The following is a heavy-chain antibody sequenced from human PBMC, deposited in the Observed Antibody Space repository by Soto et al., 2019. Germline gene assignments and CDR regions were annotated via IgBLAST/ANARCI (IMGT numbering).Heavy chain of an antibody. V-gene: IGHV4-30-4*01. CDR3: ARAPYRGTNSRGALDM. D-gene: IGHD2-8*01. CDR2: IYYSGTT. CDR1: GDPISSGDYY. Sequence: QVQLQKSGPGLVKPSQTLSLTCTVSGDPISSGDYYWSWIRQPPGKGLEWIGYIYYSGTTYYSPSLKSRVTMSVDTSKNQFSLKLSSVTAADTAVYYCARAPYRGTNSRGALDMWGQGTMVTVSS. J-gene: IGHJ3*02.